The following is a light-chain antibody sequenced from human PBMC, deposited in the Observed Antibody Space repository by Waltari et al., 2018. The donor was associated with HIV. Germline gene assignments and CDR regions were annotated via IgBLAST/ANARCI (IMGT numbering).Light chain of an antibody. Sequence: DIQMTQSPSTLSASVGDRVTITCRASQSISSWLDWYQQKPGKAPKVLIYKASSLESGFPSRFSGSGSGTEFTLTISSLQSDDFATYYCQQYDSYSWTFGQGTKVEIK. CDR3: QQYDSYSWT. V-gene: IGKV1-5*03. CDR2: KAS. J-gene: IGKJ1*01. CDR1: QSISSW.